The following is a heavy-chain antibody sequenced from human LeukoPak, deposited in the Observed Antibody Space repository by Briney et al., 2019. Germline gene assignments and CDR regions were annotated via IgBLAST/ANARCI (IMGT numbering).Heavy chain of an antibody. Sequence: SGGSLRLSCVASGFTVRSNYISWVRQAPGKGLEWVSVIYSDGSTYYADSVKGRFTISRDNSKNTLYLQMNSLRAEDTAVYYCARGQGVVGATTRGYFGYWGQGALVTVSS. D-gene: IGHD1-26*01. V-gene: IGHV3-66*02. CDR2: IYSDGST. J-gene: IGHJ4*02. CDR1: GFTVRSNY. CDR3: ARGQGVVGATTRGYFGY.